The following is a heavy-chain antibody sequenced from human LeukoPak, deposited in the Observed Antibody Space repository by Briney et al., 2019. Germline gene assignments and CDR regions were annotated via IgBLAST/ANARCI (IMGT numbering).Heavy chain of an antibody. J-gene: IGHJ4*02. Sequence: GGSLRLSCAASGFTFSNYAMSWVRQAPGKGLEWVSAIGVNTYYTDSVKGRFTISRDNSKNTLYLQMNSLRAEDTAVYYCARELYGHFDYWGQGTLVTVSS. CDR1: GFTFSNYA. V-gene: IGHV3-23*01. CDR2: IGVNT. CDR3: ARELYGHFDY. D-gene: IGHD2-8*01.